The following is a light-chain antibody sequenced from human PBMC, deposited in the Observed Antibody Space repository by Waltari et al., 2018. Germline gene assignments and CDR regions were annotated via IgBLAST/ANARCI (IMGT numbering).Light chain of an antibody. CDR3: QTGGHGTWV. CDR1: SGHSSNV. J-gene: IGLJ3*02. V-gene: IGLV4-69*01. CDR2: VNRDGRH. Sequence: QLVLTQSPSASASLGASVKLTCTLSSGHSSNVIAWLQQQPEKGPRYLMKVNRDGRHSKGDEIADRFSGSSSGAERYLTISSVQPEDEADYYCQTGGHGTWVVGGGTKLTVL.